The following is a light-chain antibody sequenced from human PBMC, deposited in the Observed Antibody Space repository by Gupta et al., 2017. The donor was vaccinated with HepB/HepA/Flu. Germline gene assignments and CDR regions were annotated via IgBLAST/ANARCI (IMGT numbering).Light chain of an antibody. CDR3: QQYGSSPVA. V-gene: IGKV3-20*01. J-gene: IGKJ3*01. CDR2: GAS. Sequence: EIVLTQSPGTLFLSPGERATLSCSASQSVSSSYLAWYQQKPGQAPRLLIYGASSRATGIPDRFSGSGSGTDFTLTISRLEPEDFAVYYCQQYGSSPVAFGPGTKVDIK. CDR1: QSVSSSY.